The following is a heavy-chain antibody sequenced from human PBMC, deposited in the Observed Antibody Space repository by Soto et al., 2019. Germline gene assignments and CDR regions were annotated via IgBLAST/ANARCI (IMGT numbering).Heavy chain of an antibody. CDR3: TRPLPGYSSRWYGGRMSDDEYYYHAMDV. J-gene: IGHJ6*02. CDR1: GLTFSGSA. Sequence: EVQLVESGGGLVQPGGSLNLSCVASGLTFSGSAIHWVRQASGKGLEWVGRIRSKTYNYATVYAESLKGRFTLSRDDSKNTAYLQMDSLRTEDTAVYYCTRPLPGYSSRWYGGRMSDDEYYYHAMDVWGQGTTVTVSS. CDR2: IRSKTYNYAT. V-gene: IGHV3-73*02. D-gene: IGHD6-13*01.